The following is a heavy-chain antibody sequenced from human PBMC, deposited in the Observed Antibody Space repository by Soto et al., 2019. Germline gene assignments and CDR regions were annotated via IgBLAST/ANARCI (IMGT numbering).Heavy chain of an antibody. CDR2: IYPGDSDT. Sequence: GESLKSSCRSSGDSFTSYWIGWVRQMPGKGLEWMGVIYPGDSDTRYSPSFQGQVTISADKSISTAYLQWSSLKASDTAMYYCARSQAPNSRMDVWGQGTAVTVSS. D-gene: IGHD1-7*01. CDR1: GDSFTSYW. V-gene: IGHV5-51*01. CDR3: ARSQAPNSRMDV. J-gene: IGHJ6*02.